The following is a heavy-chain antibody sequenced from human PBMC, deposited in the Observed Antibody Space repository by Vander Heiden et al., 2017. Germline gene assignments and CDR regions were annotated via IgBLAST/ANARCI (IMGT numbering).Heavy chain of an antibody. CDR1: GFTFSSYA. J-gene: IGHJ5*02. CDR2: ISGSGGST. V-gene: IGHV3-23*01. CDR3: AKALHGGPAATPCDP. D-gene: IGHD2-2*01. Sequence: EVQLLESGGGLVQPGGSLRLSCAASGFTFSSYAMSWVRQAPGKGLEWVSAISGSGGSTSYADSVKGRFTISRDNSKNTLYLQMNSLRAEDTAVYYCAKALHGGPAATPCDPWGQGTLVTVSS.